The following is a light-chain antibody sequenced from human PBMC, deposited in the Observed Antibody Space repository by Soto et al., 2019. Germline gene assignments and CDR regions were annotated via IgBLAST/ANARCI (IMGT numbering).Light chain of an antibody. CDR3: QTWGTGIKVV. CDR2: VNGDGSH. Sequence: QPVLTQSPSASASLGASVKLTCTLSSGHSNYAIAWHQQQPEKGPRYLMRVNGDGSHNKGDGIPDRFSGSSSGAERYLTISSLQSEDEADYYCQTWGTGIKVVFGGGTQLTVL. V-gene: IGLV4-69*01. CDR1: SGHSNYA. J-gene: IGLJ2*01.